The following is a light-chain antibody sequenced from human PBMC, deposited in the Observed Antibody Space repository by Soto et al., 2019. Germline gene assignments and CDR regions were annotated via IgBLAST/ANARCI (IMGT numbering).Light chain of an antibody. CDR2: AAS. CDR3: QQLNSYPIYT. CDR1: QDINSY. J-gene: IGKJ2*01. Sequence: DIQLTQSPSFLSASVGDRVTITCRATQDINSYLAWYQQKPGKAPNLLIYAASTLQSGVPSRFSGSESGTEYTLTISNLQPEDFATYYCQQLNSYPIYTFGQGTKLEI. V-gene: IGKV1-9*01.